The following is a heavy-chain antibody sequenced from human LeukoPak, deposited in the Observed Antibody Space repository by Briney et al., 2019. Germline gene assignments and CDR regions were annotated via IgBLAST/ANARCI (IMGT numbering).Heavy chain of an antibody. CDR3: AKGGVVTARDYFDY. J-gene: IGHJ4*02. CDR1: GFTSDDYA. D-gene: IGHD2-21*02. Sequence: PGGSLRLSCAASGFTSDDYAMHWVRQAPGKGLEWVSGISWNSGSIGYADSVKGRFTISRDNAKNSLYLQMNSLRAEDTALYYCAKGGVVTARDYFDYWGQGTLVTVSS. V-gene: IGHV3-9*02. CDR2: ISWNSGSI.